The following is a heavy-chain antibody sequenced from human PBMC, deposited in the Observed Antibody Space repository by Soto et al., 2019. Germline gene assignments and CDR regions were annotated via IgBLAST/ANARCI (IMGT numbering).Heavy chain of an antibody. V-gene: IGHV3-11*01. CDR2: ISSSAGTI. CDR1: GFTFSDYY. J-gene: IGHJ4*01. D-gene: IGHD3-3*01. Sequence: GGSLRLSCAASGFTFSDYYMSWIRQAPGKGLEWVSYISSSAGTIYYADSVKGRFTISRDNAKNSLYLQMNSLRAEDTAVYYCSRDPEIQAIYYWAQRALVTVSA. CDR3: SRDPEIQAIYY.